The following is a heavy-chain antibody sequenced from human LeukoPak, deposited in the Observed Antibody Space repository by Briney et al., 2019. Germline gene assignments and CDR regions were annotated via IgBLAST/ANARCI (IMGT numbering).Heavy chain of an antibody. CDR1: GGTFSSYA. Sequence: ASVKVSCKASGGTFSSYAISWVRQAPGQGLEWMRGIIPIFGTANYAQKFQGRVTITTDESTSTAYMELSSLRSEDTAVYYCARGYSSSWDRPFDYWGQGTLVTVSS. CDR2: IIPIFGTA. CDR3: ARGYSSSWDRPFDY. J-gene: IGHJ4*02. V-gene: IGHV1-69*05. D-gene: IGHD6-13*01.